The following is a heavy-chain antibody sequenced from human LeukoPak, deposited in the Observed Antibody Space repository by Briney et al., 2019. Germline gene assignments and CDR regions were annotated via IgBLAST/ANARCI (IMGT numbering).Heavy chain of an antibody. CDR3: ARDLGYFDY. J-gene: IGHJ4*02. CDR1: GFTFSSYG. CDR2: LWYDGSNK. V-gene: IGHV3-33*01. Sequence: GGSLRLSCAASGFTFSSYGMHWVRQAPGKGLEWVTFLWYDGSNKYYAVSVKGRFTISRDNSKNTLYLQMNTLRAEDTAVYYCARDLGYFDYWGQGTLVTVSS.